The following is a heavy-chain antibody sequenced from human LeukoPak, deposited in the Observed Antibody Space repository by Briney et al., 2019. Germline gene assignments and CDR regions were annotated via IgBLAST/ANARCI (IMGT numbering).Heavy chain of an antibody. J-gene: IGHJ4*02. Sequence: PSETLSLTCTVSGGSVSSGSYYWSWIRQPPGKGLEWIGYIYYSGSTNYNPSLKSRVTISVDTSKNQFSLKLSSVTAADTAVYYCARQITIFGAWSFDYWGQGTLVTVSS. CDR2: IYYSGST. V-gene: IGHV4-61*01. CDR3: ARQITIFGAWSFDY. CDR1: GGSVSSGSYY. D-gene: IGHD3-3*01.